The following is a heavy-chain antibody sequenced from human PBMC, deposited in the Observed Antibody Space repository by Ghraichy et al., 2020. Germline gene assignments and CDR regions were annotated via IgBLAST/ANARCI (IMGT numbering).Heavy chain of an antibody. CDR2: ASYDGSNE. CDR1: EFTFSNYV. V-gene: IGHV3-30*03. CDR3: ARTRLEQWLDSLSY. J-gene: IGHJ4*02. D-gene: IGHD6-19*01. Sequence: GGSLRLSCAASEFTFSNYVLHWVRQAPGKGLEWVAVASYDGSNEYYAESVKGRFTISKDNSKNTLYLFLNSLRPDDTAVYYCARTRLEQWLDSLSYWGQGTLVTVSS.